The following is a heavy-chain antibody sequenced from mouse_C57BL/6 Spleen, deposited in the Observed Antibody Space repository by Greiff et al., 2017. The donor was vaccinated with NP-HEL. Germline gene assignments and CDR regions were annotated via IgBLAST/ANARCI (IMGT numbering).Heavy chain of an antibody. J-gene: IGHJ4*01. CDR2: LRSKSNNYAT. V-gene: IGHV10-1*01. CDR3: VRRGVYAMDD. Sequence: VESGGGLVQPKGSLKLSCAASGFSSHTYAMTWVRQAPGKGLDWLARLRSKSNNYATYYAASVKDRFPIPRADSESMLYLQMNNLKTKDTAMYYCVRRGVYAMDDWGQGTSVTVPS. CDR1: GFSSHTYA.